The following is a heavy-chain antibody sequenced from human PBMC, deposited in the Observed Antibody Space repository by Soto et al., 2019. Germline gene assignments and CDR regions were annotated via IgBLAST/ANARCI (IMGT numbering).Heavy chain of an antibody. J-gene: IGHJ4*02. D-gene: IGHD6-19*01. V-gene: IGHV3-30-3*01. CDR2: ISYDGNNK. CDR1: GFTFSSYA. Sequence: GGSLRLSCAASGFTFSSYAMHWVRQAPGKGLEWVAVISYDGNNKYYADSVKGRFTISRDNSKNTLYLQMNSLRAEDTAVYYCARDYISGPFFDYWGQGTLVTVSS. CDR3: ARDYISGPFFDY.